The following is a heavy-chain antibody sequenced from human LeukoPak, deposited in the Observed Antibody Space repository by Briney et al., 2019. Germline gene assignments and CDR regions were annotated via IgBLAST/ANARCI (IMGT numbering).Heavy chain of an antibody. CDR2: IYYSGST. Sequence: SETLSLTCTVSGGSISSYYWSWIRQPPGKGLEWIGYIYYSGSTNYNPSLKSRVTISVDTSKNQFSLKLSSVTAADTAVYYCARGGIAGAVSRSWFDPWGQGTLVTVSS. CDR1: GGSISSYY. V-gene: IGHV4-59*01. D-gene: IGHD6-19*01. CDR3: ARGGIAGAVSRSWFDP. J-gene: IGHJ5*02.